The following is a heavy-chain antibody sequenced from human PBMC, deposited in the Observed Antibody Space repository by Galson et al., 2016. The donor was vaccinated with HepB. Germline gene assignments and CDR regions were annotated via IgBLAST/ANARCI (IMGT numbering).Heavy chain of an antibody. V-gene: IGHV3-33*01. CDR2: IHYDGSNQ. Sequence: SLRLSCAASGFTFSDYGMHWVRQAPGKGLEWLALIHYDGSNQFYRDSVKGRFTISRDNSKNTLYLQMNSLRVDDTALYYCARDTFGGPGDHWGPGIQVTVSS. J-gene: IGHJ4*02. D-gene: IGHD2-15*01. CDR1: GFTFSDYG. CDR3: ARDTFGGPGDH.